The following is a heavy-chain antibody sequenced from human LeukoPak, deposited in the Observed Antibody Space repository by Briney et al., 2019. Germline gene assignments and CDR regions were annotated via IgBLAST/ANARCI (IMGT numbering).Heavy chain of an antibody. V-gene: IGHV3-30-3*01. CDR2: ISYDGSNK. CDR1: GFAFGKYD. Sequence: GGSLRLSCAASGFAFGKYDTSWVRQAPGKGLEWVAVISYDGSNKYYADSVKGRFTISRDNSKNTLYLQMNSLRAEDTAVYYCARDKVPYYDFWSGNNWFDPWGQGTLVTVSS. D-gene: IGHD3-3*01. J-gene: IGHJ5*02. CDR3: ARDKVPYYDFWSGNNWFDP.